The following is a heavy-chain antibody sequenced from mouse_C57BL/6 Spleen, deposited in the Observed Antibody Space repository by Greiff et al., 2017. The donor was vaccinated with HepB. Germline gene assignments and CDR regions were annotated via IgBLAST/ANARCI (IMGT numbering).Heavy chain of an antibody. Sequence: QVQLQQPGAELVKPGASVKMSCKASGYTFTSYWITWVKQRPGQGLEWIGDIYPGSGSTNYNEKFKSKATLTVDTSSSTAYMQLSSLTSEDSAVYYCARKSLTTVVATDYWGQGTTLTVSS. D-gene: IGHD1-1*01. V-gene: IGHV1-55*01. CDR3: ARKSLTTVVATDY. J-gene: IGHJ2*01. CDR1: GYTFTSYW. CDR2: IYPGSGST.